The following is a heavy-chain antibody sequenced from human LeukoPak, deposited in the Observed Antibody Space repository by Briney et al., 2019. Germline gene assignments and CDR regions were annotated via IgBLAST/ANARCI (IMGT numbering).Heavy chain of an antibody. CDR2: TYYGGFT. Sequence: SQTLSLTCTVSGDSISTGTYYWTWIRQPPGKGLECLGYTYYGGFTYYKSSLRSRLSISLGTSKNQVSLKLDSVTAADTAVYFCARGSELGAINSFDSWGQGTLVIVSS. J-gene: IGHJ4*02. D-gene: IGHD7-27*01. V-gene: IGHV4-30-4*01. CDR1: GDSISTGTYY. CDR3: ARGSELGAINSFDS.